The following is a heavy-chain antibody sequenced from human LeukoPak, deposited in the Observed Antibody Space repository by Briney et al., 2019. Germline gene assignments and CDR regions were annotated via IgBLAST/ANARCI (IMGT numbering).Heavy chain of an antibody. D-gene: IGHD3-10*01. CDR1: GGTFSSYA. Sequence: SVKVSCKTSGGTFSSYAISWVRQAPGQGLEWMGGIIPIFGTANYAQKFQGRVTITADESTSTAYMELSSLRSEDTAVYYCARYRSTMVRGVTNNWFDPWGQGTLVTVSS. V-gene: IGHV1-69*13. CDR2: IIPIFGTA. J-gene: IGHJ5*02. CDR3: ARYRSTMVRGVTNNWFDP.